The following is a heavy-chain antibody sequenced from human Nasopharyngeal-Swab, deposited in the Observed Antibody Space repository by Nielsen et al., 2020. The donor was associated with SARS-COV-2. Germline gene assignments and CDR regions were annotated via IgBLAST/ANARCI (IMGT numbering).Heavy chain of an antibody. D-gene: IGHD4-17*01. V-gene: IGHV3-23*01. J-gene: IGHJ4*02. CDR2: ISGSGGST. CDR3: AKTDYGDLPYYFDY. Sequence: GESLKTSCAASGFTFSSNAMSWVRQAPGKGLEWVSAISGSGGSTYYADSVKGRFTISRDNSKNTLYLQMNSLRAEDTAVYYCAKTDYGDLPYYFDYWGQGTLVTVSS. CDR1: GFTFSSNA.